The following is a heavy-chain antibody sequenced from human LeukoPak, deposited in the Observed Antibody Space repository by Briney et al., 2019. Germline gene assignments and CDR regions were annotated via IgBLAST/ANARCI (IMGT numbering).Heavy chain of an antibody. CDR1: GFTFTTYA. CDR2: ISADGGST. D-gene: IGHD1-26*01. CDR3: ATYSRSYPYDY. Sequence: AGGSLRLSCAASGFTFTTYAMTWVRQAPGKGLEWVSAISADGGSTYYADSVKGRFTISRDNSKNTLCLQMSSLRAEDTALYYCATYSRSYPYDYWGQGTLVTVSS. J-gene: IGHJ4*02. V-gene: IGHV3-23*01.